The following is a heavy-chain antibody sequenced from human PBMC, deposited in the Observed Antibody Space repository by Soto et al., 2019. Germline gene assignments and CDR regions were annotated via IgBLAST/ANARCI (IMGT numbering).Heavy chain of an antibody. CDR3: AKDRYGAAAGIYYYYYGMDV. D-gene: IGHD6-13*01. J-gene: IGHJ6*02. CDR1: GVTFINYG. V-gene: IGHV3-30*18. CDR2: ISYDGSNK. Sequence: GGPLRLSCAASGVTFINYGKHWVRQAPGKGLEWVAVISYDGSNKYYADSVKGRFTISRDNSKNTLYLQMNSLRGEDTAVYYCAKDRYGAAAGIYYYYYGMDVWGQGTTVTVSS.